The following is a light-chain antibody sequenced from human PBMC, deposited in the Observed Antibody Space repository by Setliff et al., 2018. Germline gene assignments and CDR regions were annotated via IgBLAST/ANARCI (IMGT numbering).Light chain of an antibody. CDR1: SSNIGSNT. CDR2: SNN. Sequence: QSVLTQPPSASGTPGQRVTISCSGSSSNIGSNTVNWYQQLPGTAPKLLIYSNNQRPSGVPDRFSGSESGTSASLAISGLQSEDEADYYCSSYTSSTTKIFGGGTKGTVL. J-gene: IGLJ2*01. CDR3: SSYTSSTTKI. V-gene: IGLV1-44*01.